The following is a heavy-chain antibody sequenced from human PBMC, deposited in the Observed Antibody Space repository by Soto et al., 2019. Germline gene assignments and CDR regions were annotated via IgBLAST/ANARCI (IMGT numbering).Heavy chain of an antibody. V-gene: IGHV3-73*01. J-gene: IGHJ4*02. Sequence: EVQLVESGGGLVQPGESLKLSCAVSGFTFSGSAMHWVRQASGKGLEWVGRIRSKANNYATAYAASVKGRFTISRDDSKNTAYLQMNSLESEDTAVYYCTRGYGDYVRDYWGQGNLVTVSS. CDR3: TRGYGDYVRDY. CDR2: IRSKANNYAT. D-gene: IGHD4-17*01. CDR1: GFTFSGSA.